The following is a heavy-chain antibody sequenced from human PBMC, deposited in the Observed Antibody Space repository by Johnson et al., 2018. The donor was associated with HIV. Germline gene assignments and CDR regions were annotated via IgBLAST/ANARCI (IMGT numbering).Heavy chain of an antibody. CDR3: AKDQWSSSWTNDAFDI. V-gene: IGHV3-7*01. D-gene: IGHD6-13*01. J-gene: IGHJ3*02. CDR2: INQDESNK. Sequence: VQLVESGGGLVQPGGSLRLSCAASGFSFSDSWMSWVRQAPGKGLELVGNINQDESNKYYADSVKGRFTISRDNSKNTLYLQMNSLRAEDTAVYYCAKDQWSSSWTNDAFDIWGQGTMVTVSS. CDR1: GFSFSDSW.